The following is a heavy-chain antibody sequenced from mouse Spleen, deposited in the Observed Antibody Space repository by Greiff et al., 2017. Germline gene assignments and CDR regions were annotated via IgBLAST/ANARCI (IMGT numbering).Heavy chain of an antibody. V-gene: IGHV5-9*01. CDR3: ARHDPWFAY. Sequence: DVMLVESGGGLVKPGGSLKLSCAASGFTFSSYTMSWVRQTPAKRLEWVATISSGGGNTYYPDSVKGRFTISRDNARNTLYLQMSSLRSEDTAMYYCARHDPWFAYWGQGTLVTVSA. J-gene: IGHJ3*01. CDR2: ISSGGGNT. CDR1: GFTFSSYT.